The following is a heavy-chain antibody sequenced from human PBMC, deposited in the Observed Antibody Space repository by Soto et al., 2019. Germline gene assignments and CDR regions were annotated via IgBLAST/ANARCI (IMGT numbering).Heavy chain of an antibody. V-gene: IGHV1-8*01. CDR3: ARAADAFDM. D-gene: IGHD2-15*01. J-gene: IGHJ3*02. CDR1: GYTFTDYD. Sequence: ALVKLPCKASGYTFTDYDINWVRQATGQGLEWMGWMSPNSGNTGYAQKFQGRVTMTNNTSINTAFMELSSLTSEDTAVYYCARAADAFDMWGQGTVVTVSS. CDR2: MSPNSGNT.